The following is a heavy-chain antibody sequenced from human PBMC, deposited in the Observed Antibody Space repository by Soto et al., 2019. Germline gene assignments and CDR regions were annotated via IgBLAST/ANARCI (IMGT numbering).Heavy chain of an antibody. CDR2: IYSGGSA. CDR1: GFTVSSNY. D-gene: IGHD3-3*01. Sequence: EVQLVETGGGLIQPGGSPRLSCAASGFTVSSNYMSWVRQAPGKGLEWVSVIYSGGSAYYADSVKGRFTISRDNSKNTLYLQMNSLRAEDTAVYYCARGHYDFWSGQGENWGQGTLVTVSS. CDR3: ARGHYDFWSGQGEN. V-gene: IGHV3-53*02. J-gene: IGHJ4*02.